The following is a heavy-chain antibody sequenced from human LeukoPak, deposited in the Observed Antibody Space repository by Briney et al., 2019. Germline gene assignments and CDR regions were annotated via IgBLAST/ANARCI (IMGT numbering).Heavy chain of an antibody. J-gene: IGHJ4*02. CDR2: IRYDGSIK. D-gene: IGHD6-19*01. CDR3: ARVQGGGYRTADY. CDR1: GFTFSNYG. Sequence: GGSLRLSCAASGFTFSNYGMQWVRQAPGKGLEWVAFIRYDGSIKHYADSVKGRFTISRDNSKNTLSLQMNSLRGGDTAMYYCARVQGGGYRTADYWGQGTLVTVSS. V-gene: IGHV3-30*02.